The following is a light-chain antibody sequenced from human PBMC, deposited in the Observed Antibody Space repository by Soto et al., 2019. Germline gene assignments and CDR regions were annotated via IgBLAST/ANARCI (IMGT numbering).Light chain of an antibody. CDR2: DVS. CDR3: CSYAGTYPWV. Sequence: QSVLTQPRSVSGSPGQSVTISCTGTSSDVGGHNYVSWYQQHPDKAPKLIIYDVSKRPSGVPDRFSASKSGSTASLTISGLQAEDESDYYCCSYAGTYPWVFGGGTKVTVL. V-gene: IGLV2-11*01. CDR1: SSDVGGHNY. J-gene: IGLJ3*02.